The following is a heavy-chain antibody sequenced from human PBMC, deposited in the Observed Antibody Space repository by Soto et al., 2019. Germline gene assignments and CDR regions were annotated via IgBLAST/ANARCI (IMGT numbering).Heavy chain of an antibody. V-gene: IGHV3-48*02. CDR1: GFTFSSYS. Sequence: EVQLVESGGGLVQPGGSLRLSCAASGFTFSSYSMNWVRQAPGKGLEWVSYISSSSSTIYYADSVKGRFTISRDNAKNSLYLQMNSLRDEDTAVYYCARDSEPITIFPGWPDYWGQGTLVTVSS. J-gene: IGHJ4*02. D-gene: IGHD3-9*01. CDR2: ISSSSSTI. CDR3: ARDSEPITIFPGWPDY.